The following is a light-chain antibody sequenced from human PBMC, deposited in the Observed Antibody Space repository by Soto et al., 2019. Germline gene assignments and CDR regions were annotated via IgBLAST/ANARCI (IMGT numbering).Light chain of an antibody. CDR1: QTITRY. Sequence: DIQMTQSPSSLSASVGDRVTITCRANQTITRYLNWYQQKPGTAPKLLIYAASSLQEGVPSRFTGSGSGTDFTLTISNLHPEDFAAYSCQQSFSFPVTFGQRTKLQIK. V-gene: IGKV1-39*01. J-gene: IGKJ2*01. CDR2: AAS. CDR3: QQSFSFPVT.